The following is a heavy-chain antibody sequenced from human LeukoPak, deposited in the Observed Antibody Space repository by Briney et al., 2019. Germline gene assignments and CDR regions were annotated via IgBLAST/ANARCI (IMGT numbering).Heavy chain of an antibody. CDR1: GGTFSSYA. V-gene: IGHV1-69*05. CDR2: IIPIFGSA. J-gene: IGHJ4*02. D-gene: IGHD3-22*01. Sequence: GSSVKVSCKASGGTFSSYAISWVRQAPGQGLEWMGGIIPIFGSANYAQKFQGRVTITTDESTSTAYMELSSLRSEDTAVYYCARSYYDRGYYFDYWGQGTLVTVSS. CDR3: ARSYYDRGYYFDY.